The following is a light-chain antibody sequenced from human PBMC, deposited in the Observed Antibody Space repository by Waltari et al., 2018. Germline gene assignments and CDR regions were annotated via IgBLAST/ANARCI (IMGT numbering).Light chain of an antibody. CDR2: NVS. Sequence: QSALTQPASVSGSPGQSLTISCTGPSSDVGGFYFVSCYHQHPAKAPKLIISNVSRRPSGVSYRFSGSKSGNRASLTISGLQAEDEATYYCSSYTSDYTYVFGTGTEVTVV. CDR3: SSYTSDYTYV. J-gene: IGLJ1*01. V-gene: IGLV2-14*03. CDR1: SSDVGGFYF.